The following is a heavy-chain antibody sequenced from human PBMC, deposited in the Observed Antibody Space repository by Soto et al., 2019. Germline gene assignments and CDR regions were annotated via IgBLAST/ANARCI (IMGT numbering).Heavy chain of an antibody. D-gene: IGHD6-6*01. CDR1: GGTFSSYA. V-gene: IGHV1-69*13. J-gene: IGHJ6*02. CDR3: ARGLADRPCYYYGMDV. Sequence: SVKVSCKASGGTFSSYAISWVRQAPGQGLEWMGGIIPIFGTANYAQKFQGRVTITADESTRTAYMELSSLRSEDTAVYYCARGLADRPCYYYGMDVWGQGPTVTV. CDR2: IIPIFGTA.